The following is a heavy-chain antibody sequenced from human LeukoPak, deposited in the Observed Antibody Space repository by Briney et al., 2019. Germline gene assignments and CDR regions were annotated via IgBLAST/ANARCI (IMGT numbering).Heavy chain of an antibody. Sequence: SETLSLTCTVSGGSISSYYWSWIRQPPGKGLEWIGYIYYSGSTNYNPSLKSRVTISVDTSKNQFSLKLSSVTAADTAVYYRARFYQAYYDFWSGYLDWGQGTLVTVSS. D-gene: IGHD3-3*01. CDR2: IYYSGST. CDR1: GGSISSYY. V-gene: IGHV4-59*01. CDR3: ARFYQAYYDFWSGYLD. J-gene: IGHJ4*02.